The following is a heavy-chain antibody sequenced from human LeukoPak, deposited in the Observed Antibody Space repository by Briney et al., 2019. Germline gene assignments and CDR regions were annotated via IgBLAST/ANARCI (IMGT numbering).Heavy chain of an antibody. J-gene: IGHJ4*02. CDR3: ARDKSSGGLLVTDY. Sequence: ASVKVSCKASGYTFTSYGISWVRQAPGQGLEWMGWINTYNGNTNYAQKLQGRVTMTTDTSTTTAYMELRSLSSDDTALYYCARDKSSGGLLVTDYWGKGTLVTVSS. CDR2: INTYNGNT. V-gene: IGHV1-18*01. CDR1: GYTFTSYG. D-gene: IGHD3-9*01.